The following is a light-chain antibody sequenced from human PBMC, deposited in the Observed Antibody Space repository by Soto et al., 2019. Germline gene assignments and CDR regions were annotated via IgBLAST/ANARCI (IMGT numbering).Light chain of an antibody. Sequence: EIVLTQSPGTLSLSPGERATLSCRASQSVSSSYLAWYQQKPGQAPRFLISGASSRATGIPDRFSGSGSGTDFTLTSSRLEPEDFAVYYCQQYGSSPSTFGQGTKLEIK. J-gene: IGKJ2*02. V-gene: IGKV3-20*01. CDR2: GAS. CDR1: QSVSSSY. CDR3: QQYGSSPST.